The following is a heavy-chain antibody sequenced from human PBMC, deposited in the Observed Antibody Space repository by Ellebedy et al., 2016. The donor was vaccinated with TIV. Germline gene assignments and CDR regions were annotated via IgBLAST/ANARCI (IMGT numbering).Heavy chain of an antibody. V-gene: IGHV1-69*13. D-gene: IGHD1-26*01. Sequence: SVKVSXKASRYTFTSYYMHWVRQAPGQGLEWMGGIIPIFGTANYAQKFQGRVTITADESTSTAYMELSSLRSEDTAVYYCARSGYYGMDVWGQGTTVTVSS. CDR3: ARSGYYGMDV. J-gene: IGHJ6*02. CDR2: IIPIFGTA. CDR1: RYTFTSYY.